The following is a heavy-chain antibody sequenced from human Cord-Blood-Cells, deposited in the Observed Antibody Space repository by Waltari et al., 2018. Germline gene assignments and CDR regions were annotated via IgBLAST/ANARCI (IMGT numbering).Heavy chain of an antibody. D-gene: IGHD7-27*01. CDR1: GFTFDGYA. J-gene: IGHJ4*02. V-gene: IGHV3-9*01. CDR2: ISWNSGSI. CDR3: ARNWGSDYYFDY. Sequence: EVQLVESGGGLVQPGRSLRLSCAASGFTFDGYAMHWVRQAPGKGLEWVSGISWNSGSIGYADSVKGRFTISRDNAKNSLYLQMNSLRAEDTALYYCARNWGSDYYFDYWGQGTLVTVSS.